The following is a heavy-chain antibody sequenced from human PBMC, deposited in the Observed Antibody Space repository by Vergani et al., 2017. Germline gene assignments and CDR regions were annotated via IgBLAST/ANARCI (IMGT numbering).Heavy chain of an antibody. CDR3: TTAADMVVVPVEPFDY. CDR1: GFTFGDYA. D-gene: IGHD2-2*01. Sequence: EVQLVESGGGLVQPGRSLRLSCTASGFTFGDYAMSWFRQAPGKGLEWVGFIRSKAYGGTTEYAASVKGRFTISRDDSKNTLYLQMNSLKTEDTAVYYCTTAADMVVVPVEPFDYWGQGTLVTVSS. J-gene: IGHJ4*02. CDR2: IRSKAYGGTT. V-gene: IGHV3-49*03.